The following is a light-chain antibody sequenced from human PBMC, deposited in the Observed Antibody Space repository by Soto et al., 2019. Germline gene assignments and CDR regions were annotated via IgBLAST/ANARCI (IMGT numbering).Light chain of an antibody. V-gene: IGKV1-39*01. Sequence: DLQMTQSPSSLSASAGASVTITCRASQNIDTYLNWYTLKTGKAPKLMLSVAPGFQSEAPSNVSVSGSGNDVSLSISSLQPEDGATDDGQQRYSSPRTFGQGTKVDIK. CDR3: QQRYSSPRT. CDR2: VAP. CDR1: QNIDTY. J-gene: IGKJ1*01.